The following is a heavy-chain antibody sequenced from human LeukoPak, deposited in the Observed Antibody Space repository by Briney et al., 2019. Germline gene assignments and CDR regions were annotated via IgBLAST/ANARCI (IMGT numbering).Heavy chain of an antibody. Sequence: GGSLRLSCADSGFTFSSYSMNWVRQAPGKGLEWVSSISSSSSYIYYADSVKGRFTISRDNAKNSLYLQMNSLRAEDTAVYYCARDSFVGASDYWGQGTLVTVSS. CDR2: ISSSSSYI. CDR3: ARDSFVGASDY. CDR1: GFTFSSYS. J-gene: IGHJ4*02. D-gene: IGHD1-26*01. V-gene: IGHV3-21*01.